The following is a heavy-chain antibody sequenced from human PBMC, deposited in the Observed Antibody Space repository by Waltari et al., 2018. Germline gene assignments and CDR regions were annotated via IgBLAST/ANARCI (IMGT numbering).Heavy chain of an antibody. CDR2: IYYSGSN. J-gene: IGHJ6*02. CDR3: ARVMYYGSGSYYRGSGYYDGMDV. D-gene: IGHD3-10*01. V-gene: IGHV4-59*01. CDR1: GGSISSYY. Sequence: QVQLQESGPGLVKPSETLSLTCTVSGGSISSYYWSWIRQPPGNGLEWIGYIYYSGSNNYNPSLKSRVTISVDTSKNQFSLKLSSVTAADTAVYYCARVMYYGSGSYYRGSGYYDGMDVWGQGTTVTVSS.